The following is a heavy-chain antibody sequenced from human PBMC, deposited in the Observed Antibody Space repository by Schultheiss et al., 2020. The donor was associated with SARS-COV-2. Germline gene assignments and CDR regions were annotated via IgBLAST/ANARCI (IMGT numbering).Heavy chain of an antibody. V-gene: IGHV3-30*04. Sequence: GGSLRLSCAASGFTFSSYAMHWVRQAPGKGLEWVAVISYDGSNKYYADSVKGRFTISRDNSKNTLYLQMNSLRAEDTAVYYCARDLTLYYYDSSGPPLVYWGQGTLVTVSS. D-gene: IGHD3-22*01. CDR1: GFTFSSYA. J-gene: IGHJ4*02. CDR3: ARDLTLYYYDSSGPPLVY. CDR2: ISYDGSNK.